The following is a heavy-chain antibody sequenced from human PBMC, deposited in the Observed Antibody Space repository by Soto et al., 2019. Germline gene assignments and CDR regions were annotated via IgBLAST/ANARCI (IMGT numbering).Heavy chain of an antibody. CDR2: ISYDGSNK. J-gene: IGHJ5*02. CDR3: ARDRLGDIVFTNWFDP. CDR1: GFTFSSYA. V-gene: IGHV3-30-3*01. D-gene: IGHD2-15*01. Sequence: PGGSLRLSCAASGFTFSSYAMHWVRQAPGKGLEWVAVISYDGSNKYYADSVKGRFTISRDNSKNTLYLQMNSLRAEDTAVYYCARDRLGDIVFTNWFDPWGQGTLVTVSS.